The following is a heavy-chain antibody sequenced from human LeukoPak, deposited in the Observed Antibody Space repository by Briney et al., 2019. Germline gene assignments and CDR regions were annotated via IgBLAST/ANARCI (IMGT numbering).Heavy chain of an antibody. J-gene: IGHJ5*02. CDR3: ARGQALYSSSWYRSSNWFDP. CDR1: GGSVSSGSYY. CDR2: IYYSGST. D-gene: IGHD6-13*01. Sequence: SQTLSLTCTVSGGSVSSGSYYWSWIRQPPGKGLEWIGYIYYSGSTNYNPSLKSRVTISVDTSKNQFSLKLSSVTAADTAVYYCARGQALYSSSWYRSSNWFDPWGQGTLVTVSS. V-gene: IGHV4-61*01.